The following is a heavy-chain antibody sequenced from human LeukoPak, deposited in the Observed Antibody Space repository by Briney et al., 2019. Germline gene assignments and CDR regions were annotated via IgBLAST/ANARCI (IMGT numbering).Heavy chain of an antibody. D-gene: IGHD6-13*01. CDR2: ISYDGSNK. Sequence: GGSLGLSCAASGFTFSSYAMHWVRQAPGKGLEWVAVISYDGSNKYYADSVKGRFTISRDNSKNTLYLQMNSLRAEDTAVYYCAIDLYSSSLYYFDYWGQGTLVTVSS. V-gene: IGHV3-30-3*01. CDR1: GFTFSSYA. CDR3: AIDLYSSSLYYFDY. J-gene: IGHJ4*02.